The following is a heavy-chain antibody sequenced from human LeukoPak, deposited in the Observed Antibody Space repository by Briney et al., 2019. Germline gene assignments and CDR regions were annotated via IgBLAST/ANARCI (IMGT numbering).Heavy chain of an antibody. Sequence: PGGSLRLSCAASGFTFSSYAMSWVRQAPGKGLEGVSAISGSGGSTYYADSVKGRFTISRDNSKNTLYLQMNSLRVEDTAVYYCARGLFLSGYLDAFDIWGQGTVVTVSS. D-gene: IGHD3-22*01. J-gene: IGHJ3*02. V-gene: IGHV3-23*01. CDR1: GFTFSSYA. CDR3: ARGLFLSGYLDAFDI. CDR2: ISGSGGST.